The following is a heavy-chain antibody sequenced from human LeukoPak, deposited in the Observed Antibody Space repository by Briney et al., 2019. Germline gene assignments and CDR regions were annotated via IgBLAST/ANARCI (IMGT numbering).Heavy chain of an antibody. J-gene: IGHJ4*02. CDR2: MNPNSGNT. CDR3: ARAPLGGYYFSHG. D-gene: IGHD3-3*01. CDR1: GYTFTSYD. Sequence: ASVKVSCKASGYTFTSYDINWVRQATGQGLXWXGXMNPNSGNTGYAQKFQGRVTITRNTSISTAYMELSSLRSEDTAVYYCARAPLGGYYFSHGWGQGTLVTVSS. V-gene: IGHV1-8*03.